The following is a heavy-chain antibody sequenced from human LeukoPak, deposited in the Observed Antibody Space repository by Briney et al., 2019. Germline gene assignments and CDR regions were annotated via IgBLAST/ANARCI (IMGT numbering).Heavy chain of an antibody. Sequence: ASVKVSCKASGYTLTGYYMHWVRQAPGQGLEWMGWINPNSGGTNYAQKFQGRVTMTRDTSISTAYMELSRLRSDDAAVYYCARDKEMATHDYWGQGTLVTVSS. J-gene: IGHJ4*02. CDR3: ARDKEMATHDY. CDR2: INPNSGGT. D-gene: IGHD5-24*01. CDR1: GYTLTGYY. V-gene: IGHV1-2*02.